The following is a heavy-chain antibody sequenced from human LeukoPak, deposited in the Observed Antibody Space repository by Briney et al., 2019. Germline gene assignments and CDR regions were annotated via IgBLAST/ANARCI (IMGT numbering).Heavy chain of an antibody. CDR3: ARGGYSGYVYYYYYMDV. J-gene: IGHJ6*03. V-gene: IGHV1-8*01. Sequence: ASVKVSCKASGYTFTSYDINWVRQATGQGLEWMGWMNPNSGNTGYAQTFQGRVTMTRNTSISTAYMELSSLRSEDTAVYYCARGGYSGYVYYYYYMDVWGKGTTVTVSS. D-gene: IGHD5-12*01. CDR2: MNPNSGNT. CDR1: GYTFTSYD.